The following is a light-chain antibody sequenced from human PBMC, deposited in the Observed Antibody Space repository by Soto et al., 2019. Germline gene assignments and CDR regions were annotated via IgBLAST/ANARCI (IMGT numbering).Light chain of an antibody. J-gene: IGLJ2*01. CDR1: SSDVGSYNL. CDR3: CSYASSSTLV. V-gene: IGLV2-23*01. Sequence: QSVLTQPASVSESPGQSNTISCTGTSSDVGSYNLVSWYQHHPGKAPKLMIYEATKRPSGVSNRVSGSKSGSTASLTISGLQAEDEADYYCCSYASSSTLVFGGGTKLTVL. CDR2: EAT.